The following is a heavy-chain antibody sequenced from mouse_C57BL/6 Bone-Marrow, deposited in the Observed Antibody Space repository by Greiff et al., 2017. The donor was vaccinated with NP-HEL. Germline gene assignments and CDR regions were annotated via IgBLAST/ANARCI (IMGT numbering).Heavy chain of an antibody. CDR2: IRNKANGYTT. Sequence: EVKLVESGGGLVQPGGSLSLSCAASGFTFTDYYMSWVRQPPGKALEWLGFIRNKANGYTTEYSASVKGRFTISRDNSQSILYLQMNALRAEDSATYYCARYYDYDGYFDVWGTGTTVTVSS. CDR1: GFTFTDYY. J-gene: IGHJ1*03. CDR3: ARYYDYDGYFDV. D-gene: IGHD2-4*01. V-gene: IGHV7-3*01.